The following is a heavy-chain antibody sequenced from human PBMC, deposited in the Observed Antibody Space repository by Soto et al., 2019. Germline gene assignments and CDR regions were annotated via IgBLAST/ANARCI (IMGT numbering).Heavy chain of an antibody. CDR2: ISSSGSTI. V-gene: IGHV3-48*03. CDR1: GFTFSSYE. CDR3: ARGSDYYDSSGYYWGPDDAFDI. Sequence: AGGSLRLSCAASGFTFSSYEMNWVRQAPGKGLEWVSYISSSGSTIYYADSVKGRFTISRDNAKNSLYLQMNSLRAEDTAVYYCARGSDYYDSSGYYWGPDDAFDIWGQGTMVTVSS. D-gene: IGHD3-22*01. J-gene: IGHJ3*02.